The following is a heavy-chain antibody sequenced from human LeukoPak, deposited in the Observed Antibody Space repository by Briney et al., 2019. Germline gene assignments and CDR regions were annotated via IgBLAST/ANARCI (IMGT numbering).Heavy chain of an antibody. CDR3: ARDRPIYSSGWYFEH. V-gene: IGHV1-18*01. CDR2: ISANTGNT. D-gene: IGHD6-19*01. CDR1: GYTFTNYG. Sequence: ASVKVSCTASGYTFTNYGISWVRQAPGQGLEWMGWISANTGNTNYAQKFQGRVAMTTDTSTSTAYMDLRSLRSDDTAIYYCARDRPIYSSGWYFEHWGLGTLVTVSS. J-gene: IGHJ4*02.